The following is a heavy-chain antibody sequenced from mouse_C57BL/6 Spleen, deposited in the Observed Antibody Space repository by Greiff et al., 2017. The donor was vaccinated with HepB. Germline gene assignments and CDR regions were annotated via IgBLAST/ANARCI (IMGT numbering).Heavy chain of an antibody. Sequence: VQLQQSGPELVKPGASVKIPCKASGYTFTDYNMDWVKQSHGKSLEWIGDINPNNGGTIYNQKFKGKATLTVDKSSSTAYMELRSLTSEDTAVYYCARPVVATDYFDYWGQGTTLTVSS. CDR1: GYTFTDYN. CDR3: ARPVVATDYFDY. V-gene: IGHV1-18*01. CDR2: INPNNGGT. D-gene: IGHD1-1*01. J-gene: IGHJ2*01.